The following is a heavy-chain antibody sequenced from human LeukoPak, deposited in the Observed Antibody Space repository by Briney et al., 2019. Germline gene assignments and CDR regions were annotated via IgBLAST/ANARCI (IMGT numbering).Heavy chain of an antibody. D-gene: IGHD5-18*01. J-gene: IGHJ4*02. CDR1: GYTFTGYY. Sequence: ASVKVSCKASGYTFTGYYMHWVRQAPGQGLEWMGWINPNSGGTNYAQKFQGRVTMTRDTSISTAYMELSRLRSDDTALYYCARVGTVDTAMVTLFGDLYYFDYWGQGTLVTVSS. CDR3: ARVGTVDTAMVTLFGDLYYFDY. CDR2: INPNSGGT. V-gene: IGHV1-2*02.